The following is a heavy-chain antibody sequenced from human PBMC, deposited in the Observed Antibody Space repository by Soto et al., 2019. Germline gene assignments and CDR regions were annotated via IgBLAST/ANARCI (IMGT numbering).Heavy chain of an antibody. CDR2: IYSGGST. CDR3: ARAAGYCSGGSCYSGFDY. CDR1: GFTVSSNY. Sequence: GGSLRLSCAASGFTVSSNYMSWVRQAPGKGLEWVSVIYSGGSTYYADSEKGRFTISRHNSKNTLYLQKKSLRAEVTAVFYCARAAGYCSGGSCYSGFDYWGQGTLVTVSS. D-gene: IGHD2-15*01. V-gene: IGHV3-53*04. J-gene: IGHJ4*02.